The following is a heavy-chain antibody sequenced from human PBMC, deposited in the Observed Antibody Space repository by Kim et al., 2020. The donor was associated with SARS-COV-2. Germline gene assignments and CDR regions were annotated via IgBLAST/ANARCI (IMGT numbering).Heavy chain of an antibody. Sequence: GGSLRLSCTASGFTFSNYGMHWVRQAPGKGLEWVAVXWYDGDNTYYADSVKGRFTISRDNSKDTLYLQMNSLRAEDTAVYYCARTYNYXRNGQPLDYWGQGTLVTVSS. CDR1: GFTFSNYG. J-gene: IGHJ4*02. D-gene: IGHD3-16*01. CDR3: ARTYNYXRNGQPLDY. CDR2: XWYDGDNT. V-gene: IGHV3-33*01.